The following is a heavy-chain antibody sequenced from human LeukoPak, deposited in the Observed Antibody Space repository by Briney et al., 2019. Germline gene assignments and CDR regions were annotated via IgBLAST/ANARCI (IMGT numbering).Heavy chain of an antibody. J-gene: IGHJ4*02. CDR1: GYTFSGYW. CDR3: GREGATVATQIDY. Sequence: PGGSLRLSCAASGYTFSGYWMQWVRQAPGKGLVWVSRISRDGSSISYAGSVKGRFTISRDNAKNTLYLQMNSLRAEDTAVYFCGREGATVATQIDYWGQGTLATVSS. V-gene: IGHV3-74*01. D-gene: IGHD4-23*01. CDR2: ISRDGSSI.